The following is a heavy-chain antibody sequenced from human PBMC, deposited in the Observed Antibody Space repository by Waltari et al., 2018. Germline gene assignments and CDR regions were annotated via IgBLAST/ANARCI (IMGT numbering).Heavy chain of an antibody. Sequence: QVQLVQSGAEVKKPGAQVKVSCKASGYTFTRYVISWVRQAPAHGLEWMGWISAYNGNTNYAQKLQGRVTMTTDTSTSTAYMELRSLRSDDTAVYYCASGILAYCGGDCYPNSNLFNYWGQGTLVTVSS. D-gene: IGHD2-21*02. J-gene: IGHJ4*02. CDR1: GYTFTRYV. CDR3: ASGILAYCGGDCYPNSNLFNY. V-gene: IGHV1-18*01. CDR2: ISAYNGNT.